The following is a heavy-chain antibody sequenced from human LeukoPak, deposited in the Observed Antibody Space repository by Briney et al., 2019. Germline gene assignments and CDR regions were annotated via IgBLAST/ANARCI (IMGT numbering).Heavy chain of an antibody. CDR1: GYTFTGYY. CDR2: INPSGGST. CDR3: ASVVGATLDY. J-gene: IGHJ4*02. D-gene: IGHD1-26*01. V-gene: IGHV1-46*01. Sequence: GASVKVSRKASGYTFTGYYMHWVRQAPGQGLEWMGIINPSGGSTSYAQKFQGRVTMTRDTSTSTVYIELSSLRSEDTAVYYCASVVGATLDYWGQGTLVTVSS.